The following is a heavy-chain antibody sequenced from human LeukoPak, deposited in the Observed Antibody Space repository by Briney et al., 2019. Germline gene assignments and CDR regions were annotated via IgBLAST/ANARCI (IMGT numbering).Heavy chain of an antibody. D-gene: IGHD4-11*01. CDR1: GFTFHDYA. Sequence: HPGGSLRLSCAASGFTFHDYAMHCVRQVPGKGLEWVSLISGHGDSTYYADSVKGRFTISRDNSKDSLYLQKSSLKTEDTAFYYCAKDGYGNYDYWGQGTLVTVSS. J-gene: IGHJ4*02. CDR2: ISGHGDST. V-gene: IGHV3-43*02. CDR3: AKDGYGNYDY.